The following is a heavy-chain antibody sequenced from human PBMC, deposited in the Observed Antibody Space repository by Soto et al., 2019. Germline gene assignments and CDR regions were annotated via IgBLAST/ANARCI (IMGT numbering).Heavy chain of an antibody. V-gene: IGHV4-4*08. Sequence: SETLSLTCTVSGASISGHFWSWIRQPPGKGLEWIAYIYNSGSSYNPSLQSRVTISIDTSKNQFSLKLSSVTATDTAVYYCASQHYYDSSGYYVVYWGQGTLVTVSS. CDR3: ASQHYYDSSGYYVVY. J-gene: IGHJ4*02. CDR1: GASISGHF. D-gene: IGHD3-22*01. CDR2: IYNSGS.